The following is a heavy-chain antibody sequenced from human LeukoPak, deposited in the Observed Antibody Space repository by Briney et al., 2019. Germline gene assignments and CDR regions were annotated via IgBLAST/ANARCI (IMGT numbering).Heavy chain of an antibody. Sequence: SVKVSCKSSGGTFSSYAISWVRQAPGQGLEWMGGIIPIFGTANNAQKFQGRVTIAADKYTSTAYMELSSLRSEDTAVYYCARGALLRYFDWSYNWFDPWGQGTLVTVSS. V-gene: IGHV1-69*06. J-gene: IGHJ5*02. D-gene: IGHD3-9*01. CDR1: GGTFSSYA. CDR3: ARGALLRYFDWSYNWFDP. CDR2: IIPIFGTA.